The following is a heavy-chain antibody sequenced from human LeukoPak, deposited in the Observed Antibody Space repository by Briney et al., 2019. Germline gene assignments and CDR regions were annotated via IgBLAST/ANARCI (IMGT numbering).Heavy chain of an antibody. V-gene: IGHV3-66*02. Sequence: PGGSLRLSSAASGVTSNYMTWVRQAPGKGLEWGSVIYNGGTTYYADSVKGRFTISRDNSKSTLFVYLQMNSLRTDGTALYYCAGGGEAARSLAYWGQGGLVTVSS. CDR1: GVTSNY. CDR2: IYNGGTT. CDR3: AGGGEAARSLAY. D-gene: IGHD6-6*01. J-gene: IGHJ4*02.